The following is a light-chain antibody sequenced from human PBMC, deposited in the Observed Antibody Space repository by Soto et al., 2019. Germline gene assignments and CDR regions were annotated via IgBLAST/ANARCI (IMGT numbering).Light chain of an antibody. CDR3: FSSTSSGTYV. CDR2: EFS. Sequence: QSALTQPASVSGSPGQSITISCTGTSSDVGNYKYVSGYQQHPGKAPKLMIYEFSNRPSGVSNRFSGSKSGNTAYLTISGLQAEDETDYYCFSSTSSGTYVFGNRTKLTVL. CDR1: SSDVGNYKY. V-gene: IGLV2-14*01. J-gene: IGLJ1*01.